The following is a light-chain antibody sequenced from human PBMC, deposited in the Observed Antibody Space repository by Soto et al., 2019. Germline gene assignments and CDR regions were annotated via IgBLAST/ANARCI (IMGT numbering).Light chain of an antibody. CDR2: DAS. Sequence: GDRVTITCRASQSISSWLAWYQQKPGKAPKIMIYDASSLESGVPSRFSGSGSETEFTLTISSLQPDDFATYYCQQYNSYSWTLGQGTKVDI. J-gene: IGKJ1*01. CDR3: QQYNSYSWT. CDR1: QSISSW. V-gene: IGKV1-5*01.